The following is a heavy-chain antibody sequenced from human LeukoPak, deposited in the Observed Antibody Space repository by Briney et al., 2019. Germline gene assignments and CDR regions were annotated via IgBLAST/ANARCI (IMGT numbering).Heavy chain of an antibody. CDR3: AKRCSRYYHYYMDV. Sequence: GGSLRLSCAASRFSYSSYAMHWVRQAPGKGLGWVASIGNDGTNRNHVDSVKGRFTISRDNSKNTVFQQMDSLRPEDTAIYYCAKRCSRYYHYYMDVWGTGTTVTVSS. V-gene: IGHV3-30*02. CDR2: IGNDGTNR. J-gene: IGHJ6*03. D-gene: IGHD2-15*01. CDR1: RFSYSSYA.